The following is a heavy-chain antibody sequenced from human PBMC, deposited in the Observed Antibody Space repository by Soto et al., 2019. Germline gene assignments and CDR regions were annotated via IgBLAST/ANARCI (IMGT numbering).Heavy chain of an antibody. CDR3: ARHVRVVDWFDP. J-gene: IGHJ5*02. CDR1: GGSISSYY. Sequence: SETLSLTCTVSGGSISSYYWSWIRQPPGKGLEWIGYIYYSGSTNYNPSLKSRVTISVDTSKNQFSLKLSSVTAADTAVYYCARHVRVVDWFDPWGQGTLVTVSS. CDR2: IYYSGST. V-gene: IGHV4-59*08. D-gene: IGHD3-22*01.